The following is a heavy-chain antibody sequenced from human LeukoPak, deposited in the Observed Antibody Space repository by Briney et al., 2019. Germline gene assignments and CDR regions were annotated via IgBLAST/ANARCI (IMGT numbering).Heavy chain of an antibody. CDR3: AESRVGSVHPLPAFDY. D-gene: IGHD2-2*01. CDR1: GFTFTSYF. CDR2: ISGSGGST. V-gene: IGHV3-23*01. J-gene: IGHJ4*02. Sequence: GGSLSLSCAASGFTFTSYFMSWVRQAPGKGLGWVSAISGSGGSTYYADSVKGRFTISRDNSKNTLYLQMNSLRAEDTAVYYCAESRVGSVHPLPAFDYGSQGTLVTVSS.